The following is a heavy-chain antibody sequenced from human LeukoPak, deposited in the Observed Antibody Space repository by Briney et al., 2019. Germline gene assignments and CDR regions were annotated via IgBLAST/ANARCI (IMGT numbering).Heavy chain of an antibody. D-gene: IGHD3-3*01. Sequence: SETLSLTCTVSGGSISSYYWSWIRQPPGKGLEWIGYIYYSGSTNYNPSLKSRVTISVDTSKNQFSLKLSSVTAADTAVYYCARESNFWRAFDYWGQGTLVTVSS. CDR2: IYYSGST. CDR1: GGSISSYY. V-gene: IGHV4-59*01. J-gene: IGHJ4*02. CDR3: ARESNFWRAFDY.